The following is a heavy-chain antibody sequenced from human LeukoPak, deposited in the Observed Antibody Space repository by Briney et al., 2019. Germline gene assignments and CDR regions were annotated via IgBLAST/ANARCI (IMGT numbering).Heavy chain of an antibody. CDR2: ISSFSGTI. D-gene: IGHD3-16*01. CDR3: ARDQGGVGY. J-gene: IGHJ4*02. CDR1: GFTFSSYE. Sequence: LSGGSLRLSCAASGFTFSSYEMNWVRQAPGKGLEWVSYISSFSGTINYADSVKGRFTISRDNAKNSLYLQMNSLRAEDTAVYYCARDQGGVGYWGQGTLVTVSS. V-gene: IGHV3-48*01.